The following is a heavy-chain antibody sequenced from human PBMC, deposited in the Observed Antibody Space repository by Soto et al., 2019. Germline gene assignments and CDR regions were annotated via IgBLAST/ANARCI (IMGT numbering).Heavy chain of an antibody. J-gene: IGHJ4*02. CDR3: ANQLLSKLYYFDY. D-gene: IGHD2-2*01. CDR2: IYYSGTT. V-gene: IGHV4-30-4*01. CDR1: GGYIGSGGYY. Sequence: PSETLSLTCTVSGGYIGSGGYYWSRIRQPPGKGREWIGYIYYSGTTYHNPPHKSRDTTPVDPSKNQFSLMLSSVTAAVQAGEYCANQLLSKLYYFDYSGQGTLVTVSS.